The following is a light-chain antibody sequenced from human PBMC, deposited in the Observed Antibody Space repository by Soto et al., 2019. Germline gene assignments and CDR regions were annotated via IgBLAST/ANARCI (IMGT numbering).Light chain of an antibody. Sequence: QSVLTQPPSASGTPGQRATISCFGSNSNFGGNTVCWFQQLPGTAPKLLIYLNNQRPSGVPDRFSGSKSGTSASLAISGLQSEDEADYYCAAWDDSLNGYVGFGGGTKVTVL. CDR2: LNN. CDR3: AAWDDSLNGYVG. V-gene: IGLV1-44*01. J-gene: IGLJ2*01. CDR1: NSNFGGNT.